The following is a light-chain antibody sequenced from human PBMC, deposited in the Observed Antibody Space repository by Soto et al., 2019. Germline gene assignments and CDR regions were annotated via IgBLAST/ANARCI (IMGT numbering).Light chain of an antibody. CDR3: CSYAGSSTYVV. J-gene: IGLJ2*01. CDR2: EGS. CDR1: SSDVGSYNL. Sequence: QSALTQPASVSGSPGQSITISCTGTSSDVGSYNLVSRYQQHPGKAPKLMIYEGSKRPSGVSNRFSGSKSGNTASLTISGLQAEDEADYYCCSYAGSSTYVVFGGGTKLPVL. V-gene: IGLV2-23*01.